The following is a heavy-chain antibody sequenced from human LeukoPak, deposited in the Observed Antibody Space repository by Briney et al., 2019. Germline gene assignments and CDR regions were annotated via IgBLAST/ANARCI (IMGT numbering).Heavy chain of an antibody. CDR3: ARLWYSSSFYYYYYMDV. Sequence: SETLSLTCTVSGGSISSHYWSWIRQPPGKGLGWIGYIYYSGSTNYNPSLKSRVTISVDTSKNQFSLKLSSVTAADTAVYYCARLWYSSSFYYYYYMDVWGKGTTVTVSS. V-gene: IGHV4-59*11. J-gene: IGHJ6*03. CDR2: IYYSGST. D-gene: IGHD6-6*01. CDR1: GGSISSHY.